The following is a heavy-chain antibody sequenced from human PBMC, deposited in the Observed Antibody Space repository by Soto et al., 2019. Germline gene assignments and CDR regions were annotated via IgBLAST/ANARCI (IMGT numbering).Heavy chain of an antibody. Sequence: GESLKISCNSAGYSFTSYWIGWVRQMPGKGLEWMGIVYPGDSDTRYSPSFQCQVTISADKSISTAFLQWSSLKASDTAMYYCARQHSNYPMDVWGQGTTVTVFS. CDR2: VYPGDSDT. CDR1: GYSFTSYW. V-gene: IGHV5-51*01. J-gene: IGHJ6*02. D-gene: IGHD4-4*01. CDR3: ARQHSNYPMDV.